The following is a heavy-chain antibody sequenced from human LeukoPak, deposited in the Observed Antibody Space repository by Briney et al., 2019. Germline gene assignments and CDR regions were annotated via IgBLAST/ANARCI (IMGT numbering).Heavy chain of an antibody. CDR3: ATIGDRRTGELYRIDY. D-gene: IGHD7-27*01. CDR1: GFTFSSYA. V-gene: IGHV3-23*01. J-gene: IGHJ4*02. Sequence: GGSLRLSCAASGFTFSSYAMSWVRQAPGKGLEWVSAISGSGGSTYYADSVKGRFTISRDNSKNTLYLQMSSLRPEDAAIYYCATIGDRRTGELYRIDYWGQGTLVTVSS. CDR2: ISGSGGST.